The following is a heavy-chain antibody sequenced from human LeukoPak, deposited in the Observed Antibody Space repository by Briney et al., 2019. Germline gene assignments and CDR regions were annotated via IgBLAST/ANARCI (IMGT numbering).Heavy chain of an antibody. D-gene: IGHD3-10*01. CDR1: GGSISSXX. CDR2: IYYSGST. J-gene: IGHJ4*02. V-gene: IGHV4-59*01. CDR3: ARQGPLLWFGEL. Sequence: XVSGGSISSXXXXXXRXPPXKXXXWIGYIYYSGSTNYNPSLKSRVTISVDTSKNQFSLKLSSVTAADTAVYYCARQGPLLWFGELWGQGTLVTVSS.